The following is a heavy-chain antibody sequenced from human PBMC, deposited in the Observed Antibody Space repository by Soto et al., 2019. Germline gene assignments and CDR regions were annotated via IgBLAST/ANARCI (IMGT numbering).Heavy chain of an antibody. D-gene: IGHD6-13*01. CDR3: ARHHGSPGSYFGMDV. CDR2: IYPGDSDT. Sequence: GESLKISCKGSGYSFTSYWINWVRHMPGKGLEWMGIIYPGDSDTRYSPSLQGQVTISADKSINTAYLQWRSLKASDTAVYYCARHHGSPGSYFGMDVWGQGTTVTVSS. CDR1: GYSFTSYW. J-gene: IGHJ6*02. V-gene: IGHV5-51*01.